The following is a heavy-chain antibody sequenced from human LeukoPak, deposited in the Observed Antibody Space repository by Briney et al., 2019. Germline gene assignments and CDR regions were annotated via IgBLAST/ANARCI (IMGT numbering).Heavy chain of an antibody. J-gene: IGHJ6*02. D-gene: IGHD3-16*01. Sequence: TGGSLRLSCAASGFTFSSYSMNWVRQAPGKGLEWVSYISSSSSTIYYADSVKGRFTISRDNAKNSLYLQMNSLRAEDTAVYYCASDYDYVWAYGMDVWGQGTTVTVSS. CDR3: ASDYDYVWAYGMDV. CDR2: ISSSSSTI. V-gene: IGHV3-48*04. CDR1: GFTFSSYS.